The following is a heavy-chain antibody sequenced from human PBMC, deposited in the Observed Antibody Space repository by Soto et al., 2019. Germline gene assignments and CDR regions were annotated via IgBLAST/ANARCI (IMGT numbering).Heavy chain of an antibody. CDR3: TREASRESTARGWFDP. J-gene: IGHJ5*02. Sequence: GGSLRLSCAASGFTFRSFTMNWVRQAPGKGLEWVSTISSNSAYIYYTDALRGRFTISRDNAKNSLHLQMNSLRAEDTAVYYCTREASRESTARGWFDPWGPGTLVTVS. CDR2: ISSNSAYI. V-gene: IGHV3-21*01. D-gene: IGHD3-10*01. CDR1: GFTFRSFT.